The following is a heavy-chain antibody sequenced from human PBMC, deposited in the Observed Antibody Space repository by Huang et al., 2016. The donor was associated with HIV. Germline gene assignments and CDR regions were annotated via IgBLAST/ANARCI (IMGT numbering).Heavy chain of an antibody. CDR2: IHAVKGNT. CDR1: GYTFIGYA. D-gene: IGHD4-17*01. V-gene: IGHV1-3*01. CDR3: ARGGLYGDSSFDY. J-gene: IGHJ4*02. Sequence: QVQLVQSGAEVKKPGASVKVSCKTSGYTFIGYALHWVRQAPGPRLGWMGWIHAVKGNTKYSQKFQGRVTITRDTSASTAYMELSSLRSEDTAVYYCARGGLYGDSSFDYWGQGTLVTVSS.